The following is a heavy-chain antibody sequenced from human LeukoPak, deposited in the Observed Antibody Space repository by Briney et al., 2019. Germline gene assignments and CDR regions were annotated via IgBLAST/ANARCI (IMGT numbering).Heavy chain of an antibody. CDR2: IYYSGST. J-gene: IGHJ3*02. Sequence: PSETLSLTCSVSGGSISSSSYYWGWIRQPPGKGLEWIGSIYYSGSTYYNPSLKSRVTISVDTSKNQFSLKLSSVTAADTAVYFCARLFCSGGSCYSDRGAFDIWGQGTVVTVSS. CDR1: GGSISSSSYY. V-gene: IGHV4-39*07. D-gene: IGHD2-15*01. CDR3: ARLFCSGGSCYSDRGAFDI.